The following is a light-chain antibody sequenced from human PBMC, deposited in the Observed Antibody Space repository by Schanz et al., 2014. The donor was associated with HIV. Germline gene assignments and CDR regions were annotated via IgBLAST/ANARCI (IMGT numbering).Light chain of an antibody. Sequence: EIVLTQSPVILSLSPGERATLSCRASQTVSSNSLGWYQQKRGQVPRLLIYSTSRRANGIPDRFSGSGSGTDFTLTISRLEPDDFAVYYCHHYGDSRGTFGGGTEV. V-gene: IGKV3-20*01. J-gene: IGKJ4*02. CDR2: STS. CDR3: HHYGDSRGT. CDR1: QTVSSNS.